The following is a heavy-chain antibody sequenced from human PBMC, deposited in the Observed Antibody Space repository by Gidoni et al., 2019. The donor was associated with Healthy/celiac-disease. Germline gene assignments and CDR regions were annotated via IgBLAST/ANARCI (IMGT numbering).Heavy chain of an antibody. Sequence: QVQLVQSGAEVKKPGASVKVSCKASGYTFTSYYMHWVRQAPGQGLEWMGIINPSGGSTSYAQKFQGRVTMTRDTSTSTVYMELSSLRSEDTAVYYCARVPPRYCSGGSCYSGNWFDPWGQGTLVTVSS. J-gene: IGHJ5*02. V-gene: IGHV1-46*01. CDR3: ARVPPRYCSGGSCYSGNWFDP. CDR1: GYTFTSYY. CDR2: INPSGGST. D-gene: IGHD2-15*01.